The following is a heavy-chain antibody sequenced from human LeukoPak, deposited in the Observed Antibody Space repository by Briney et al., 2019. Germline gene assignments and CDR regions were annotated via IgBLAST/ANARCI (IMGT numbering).Heavy chain of an antibody. Sequence: PGGSLRLSCAASGFTFSSYAMSWVRQAPGKGLEWVSAISSNGGSTYYANSVKGRFTISRDNSKNTLYLQMGSLRAEDMAVYYCARGAFDIWGQGTMVTVSS. V-gene: IGHV3-64*01. CDR3: ARGAFDI. CDR1: GFTFSSYA. CDR2: ISSNGGST. J-gene: IGHJ3*02.